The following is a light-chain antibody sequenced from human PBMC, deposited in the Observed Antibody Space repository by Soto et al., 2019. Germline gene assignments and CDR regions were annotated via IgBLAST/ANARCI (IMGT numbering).Light chain of an antibody. Sequence: ETVLTQSPATLSLSPGKRAILSCRASQSVSNSLAWYQQKPGQAPRLLIYDASNRATGVPARFSRSGSGTDFTLTITSLEPEDFAGYYCQQRYTWPSFGPGTKVDIK. CDR2: DAS. CDR1: QSVSNS. V-gene: IGKV3-11*01. CDR3: QQRYTWPS. J-gene: IGKJ3*01.